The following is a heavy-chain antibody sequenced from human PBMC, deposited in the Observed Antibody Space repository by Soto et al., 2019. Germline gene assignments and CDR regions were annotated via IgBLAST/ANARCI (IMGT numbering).Heavy chain of an antibody. V-gene: IGHV1-18*04. Sequence: ASVKFSCKASGYTFTSYGISWVRQAPGQGLEWMGWISAYNGNTNYAQKLQGRVTMTTDTSTSTAYMELRSLRSDDTAVYYCARGCSSTSCYTNWFDPWGQGTLVTVSS. CDR2: ISAYNGNT. J-gene: IGHJ5*02. CDR3: ARGCSSTSCYTNWFDP. D-gene: IGHD2-2*02. CDR1: GYTFTSYG.